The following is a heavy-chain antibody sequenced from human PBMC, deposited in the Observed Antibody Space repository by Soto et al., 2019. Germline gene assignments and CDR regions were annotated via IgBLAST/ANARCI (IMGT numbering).Heavy chain of an antibody. CDR2: IYTSGST. CDR1: GGSISSYY. Sequence: SETLSLTCTVSGGSISSYYWSWIRQPAGKGLEWIGRIYTSGSTNYNPSLKSRVTMSVDTSKNQFSLKLSSVTAADTAVYYCARDRGSSSRLNYYYYYGMDVWGQGTTVTSP. J-gene: IGHJ6*02. CDR3: ARDRGSSSRLNYYYYYGMDV. D-gene: IGHD6-6*01. V-gene: IGHV4-4*07.